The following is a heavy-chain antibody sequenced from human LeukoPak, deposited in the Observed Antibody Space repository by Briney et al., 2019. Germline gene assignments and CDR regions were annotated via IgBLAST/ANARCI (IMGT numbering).Heavy chain of an antibody. D-gene: IGHD6-19*01. CDR1: GGSISSYY. CDR2: IYYSGST. Sequence: SETLSLTCTVSGGSISSYYWSWIRQPPGKGLEWIGYIYYSGSTNYNPSLKSRVTISVDTSKNQFSLKLSSVTAADTAVYYCARYHSGWYGAGFDYWGQGTLVTVSS. CDR3: ARYHSGWYGAGFDY. J-gene: IGHJ4*02. V-gene: IGHV4-59*08.